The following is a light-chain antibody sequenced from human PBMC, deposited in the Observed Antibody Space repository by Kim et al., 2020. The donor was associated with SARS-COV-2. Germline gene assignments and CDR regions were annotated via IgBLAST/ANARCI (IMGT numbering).Light chain of an antibody. V-gene: IGKV3-11*01. CDR2: DAS. CDR3: QQKTHRPPLT. Sequence: LPGENTATPCRASQDVSHYLAWYQQKRGQAPRLLIYDASNRAAGGPVRFRGSGSGTDFTLTISSLETEDFAVYFCQQKTHRPPLTFGGGTKVDIK. J-gene: IGKJ4*01. CDR1: QDVSHY.